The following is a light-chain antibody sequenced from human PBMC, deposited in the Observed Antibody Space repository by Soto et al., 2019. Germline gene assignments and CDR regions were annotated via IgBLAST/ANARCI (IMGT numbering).Light chain of an antibody. J-gene: IGKJ2*01. CDR1: QSVRSSY. V-gene: IGKV3-20*01. CDR3: HQYGTPPNT. CDR2: GAS. Sequence: EVVLTQSPGTLSLSPGERATLSCRASQSVRSSYLAWYQQKPGQSPRLLIYGASRRATGIPDRFSGSASGTDFSLTISRLEPEDFAVYYCHQYGTPPNTFGQATKLEI.